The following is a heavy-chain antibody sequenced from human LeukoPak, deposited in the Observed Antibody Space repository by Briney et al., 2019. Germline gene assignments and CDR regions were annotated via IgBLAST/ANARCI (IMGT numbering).Heavy chain of an antibody. D-gene: IGHD6-6*01. J-gene: IGHJ4*02. CDR1: GGSFSGYY. Sequence: PSETLSLTCAVHGGSFSGYYWSWIRQPPGKGLEWIGEINHSGSTNYNPSLKSRVTISVDTSKNQFSLKLSSVTAADTAVYYCARVRLGRPIDYWGQGTLVTVSS. CDR3: ARVRLGRPIDY. V-gene: IGHV4-34*01. CDR2: INHSGST.